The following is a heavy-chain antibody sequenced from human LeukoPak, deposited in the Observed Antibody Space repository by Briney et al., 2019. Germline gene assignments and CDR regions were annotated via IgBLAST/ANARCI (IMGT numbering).Heavy chain of an antibody. CDR1: GFTFSSYG. J-gene: IGHJ4*02. Sequence: PGGSLRLSCAASGFTFSSYGMHWVRQAPGKGLEWVAVIWYDGSNKYYADSVKGRFTISRDNSKNTLYLQMNSLRAEDTAVYYCARDAFLGSGSYYENWGQGTLVTVSS. D-gene: IGHD3-10*01. CDR2: IWYDGSNK. V-gene: IGHV3-33*01. CDR3: ARDAFLGSGSYYEN.